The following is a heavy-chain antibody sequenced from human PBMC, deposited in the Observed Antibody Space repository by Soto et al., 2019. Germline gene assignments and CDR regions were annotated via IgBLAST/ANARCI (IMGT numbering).Heavy chain of an antibody. Sequence: SENLSLTCTVSGGSISSYYWSWTRQPPGKGLEWIGYIHYSGSTNYNPPLKSRVTISADTSKNQFSLKLSFVTAADTAVYYCARDLLVYCSPGSCYNSFGPWRQGTLVTLCS. J-gene: IGHJ5*02. CDR3: ARDLLVYCSPGSCYNSFGP. D-gene: IGHD2-15*01. V-gene: IGHV4-59*01. CDR1: GGSISSYY. CDR2: IHYSGST.